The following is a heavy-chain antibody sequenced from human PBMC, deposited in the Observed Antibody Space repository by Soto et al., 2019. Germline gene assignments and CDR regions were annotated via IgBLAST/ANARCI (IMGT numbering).Heavy chain of an antibody. CDR2: IYYSGST. CDR3: AREVVATIPPYYYYYMDV. V-gene: IGHV4-31*03. CDR1: GGSISSGGYY. J-gene: IGHJ6*03. Sequence: PSETLSLTCTVSGGSISSGGYYWSWIRQHPGKGLEWIGYIYYSGSTYYNPSLKSRVTISVDTSKNQFSLKLSSVTAADTAVYYCAREVVATIPPYYYYYMDVWGKGTTVTVSS. D-gene: IGHD5-12*01.